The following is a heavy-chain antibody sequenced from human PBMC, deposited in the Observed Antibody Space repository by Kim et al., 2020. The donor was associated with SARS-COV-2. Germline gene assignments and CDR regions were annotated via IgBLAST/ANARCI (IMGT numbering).Heavy chain of an antibody. J-gene: IGHJ4*02. CDR2: YSGST. CDR3: ASPRRDY. V-gene: IGHV4-39*01. Sequence: YSGSTYYNPTLKSRVTISVDTSKNQFSLKLSSVTAADTAVYYCASPRRDYWGQGTLVTVSS.